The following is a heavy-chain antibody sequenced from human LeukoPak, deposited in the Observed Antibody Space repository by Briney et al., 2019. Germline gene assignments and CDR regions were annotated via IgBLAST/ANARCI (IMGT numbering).Heavy chain of an antibody. Sequence: PSETLSLTCTVSGGSISSYNWSWIRQPPGKGLEWIGYTHYSGSTKYNPSLKSRLTISVDSSKNQFSLRLSSVTAADTAVYFCARGAAGTGAADYWGQGTLVTVSS. V-gene: IGHV4-59*01. CDR2: THYSGST. J-gene: IGHJ4*02. CDR3: ARGAAGTGAADY. CDR1: GGSISSYN. D-gene: IGHD6-13*01.